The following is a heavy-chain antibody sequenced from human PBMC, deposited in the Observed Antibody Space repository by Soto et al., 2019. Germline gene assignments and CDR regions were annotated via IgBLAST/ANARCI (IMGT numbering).Heavy chain of an antibody. J-gene: IGHJ4*01. Sequence: PSETLSLTCAITGDSVSSNSAGWSWVRQSPSRGLEWLGRTYSRSKWYYEDAVSVRGRITINPDTSKNQYSLQLNSVTPEDTAVSFCLRGEQYSGRIFDYWGQGTLVTV. CDR3: LRGEQYSGRIFDY. CDR2: TYSRSKWYY. V-gene: IGHV6-1*01. D-gene: IGHD1-26*01. CDR1: GDSVSSNSAG.